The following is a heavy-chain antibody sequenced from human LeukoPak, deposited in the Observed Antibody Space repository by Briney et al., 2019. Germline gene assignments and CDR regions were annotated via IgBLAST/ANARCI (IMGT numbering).Heavy chain of an antibody. D-gene: IGHD2-15*01. Sequence: ASVKVSCKASGYTFTGYYMHWVRQAPGQGLEWMGWINPNSGGTNYAQKLQGRVTMTTDTSTSTAYMELRSLRSDDTAVYYCARDCSGGSCYLDYWGQGTLVTVSS. CDR1: GYTFTGYY. CDR2: INPNSGGT. CDR3: ARDCSGGSCYLDY. V-gene: IGHV1-2*02. J-gene: IGHJ4*02.